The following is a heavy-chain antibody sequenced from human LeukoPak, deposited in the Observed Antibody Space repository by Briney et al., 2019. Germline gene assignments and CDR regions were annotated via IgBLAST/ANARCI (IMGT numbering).Heavy chain of an antibody. J-gene: IGHJ3*02. CDR2: IYYSGST. D-gene: IGHD2-2*02. CDR3: ARDLRDREYPDAFDI. Sequence: PSETLSLTCTVSGGSISSYYWSWIRQPPGKGLEWIGYIYYSGSTNYNPSLKSRVTISVDTSKNQFSLKLSSVTAADTAVYYCARDLRDREYPDAFDIWGQGTMVTVSS. CDR1: GGSISSYY. V-gene: IGHV4-59*01.